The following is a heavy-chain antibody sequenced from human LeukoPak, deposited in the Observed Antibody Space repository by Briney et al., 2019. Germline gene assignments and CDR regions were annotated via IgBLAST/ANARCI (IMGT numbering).Heavy chain of an antibody. J-gene: IGHJ4*02. CDR1: GFTFSNAW. V-gene: IGHV3-15*01. Sequence: GGSLRLSCAASGFTFSNAWMSWVRQAPGKGLEWVSRIKSRTDGGTTYYAAPVKGRFAISTDDSKNTRYLETNSLKTEATAVYYCTCAGRIQLWLSSWGQGTLDSVS. CDR2: IKSRTDGGTT. CDR3: TCAGRIQLWLSS. D-gene: IGHD5-18*01.